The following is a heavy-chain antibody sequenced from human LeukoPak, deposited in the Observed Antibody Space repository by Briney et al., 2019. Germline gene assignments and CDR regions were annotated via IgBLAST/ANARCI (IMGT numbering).Heavy chain of an antibody. J-gene: IGHJ4*02. V-gene: IGHV1-69*05. D-gene: IGHD4-23*01. CDR2: IIPIFGTA. CDR3: ARAGYDDYGGNLPFDY. Sequence: GASVKVSCKASGGTFSSYAISWVRQAPGQGLEWMGRIIPIFGTANYAQKFQGRVTITTDESTSTAYMELSSLRSEDTAVYYCARAGYDDYGGNLPFDYWAREPWSPSPQ. CDR1: GGTFSSYA.